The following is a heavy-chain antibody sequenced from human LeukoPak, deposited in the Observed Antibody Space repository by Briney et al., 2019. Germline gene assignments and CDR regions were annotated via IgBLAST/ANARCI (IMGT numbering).Heavy chain of an antibody. D-gene: IGHD3-22*01. V-gene: IGHV4-34*01. CDR3: ARETYDSSGWINDY. J-gene: IGHJ4*02. Sequence: SETLSLTCAVYGGPFTTYYWSWIRQPPGKGLEWIGDIYHTGSTTYNPSLKSRVTISIDTSKNQFSLRLSSVTAADTAVYYCARETYDSSGWINDYWGQGTLVTVSS. CDR2: IYHTGST. CDR1: GGPFTTYY.